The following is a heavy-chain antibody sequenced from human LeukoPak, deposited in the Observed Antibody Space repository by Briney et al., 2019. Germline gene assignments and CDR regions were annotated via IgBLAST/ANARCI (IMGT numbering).Heavy chain of an antibody. CDR2: INPNSGGT. CDR3: GRSGPFRNWFDP. Sequence: GASVKVSCKASGYTFTGYYIHSVRQALGQGLERMGWINPNSGGTNYAQKFQGRVTMTSDTSISTAYMELSRLRSDDAAVYYCGRSGPFRNWFDPWGQGTLVTVSS. CDR1: GYTFTGYY. D-gene: IGHD1-1*01. V-gene: IGHV1-2*02. J-gene: IGHJ5*02.